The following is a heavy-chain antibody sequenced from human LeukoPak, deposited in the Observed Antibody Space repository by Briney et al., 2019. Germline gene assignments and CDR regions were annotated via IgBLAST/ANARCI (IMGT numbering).Heavy chain of an antibody. Sequence: GGSLRLSCAASGFTFSNYWMHWVRQAPGKGLVWVSRINSDGINTSYADSVKGRFTISRDNAKNTLNLQMNSLRAEDTAVYYCARTIRFFDYWGQGTLVTVSS. CDR3: ARTIRFFDY. CDR2: INSDGINT. V-gene: IGHV3-74*01. CDR1: GFTFSNYW. J-gene: IGHJ4*02. D-gene: IGHD3-3*01.